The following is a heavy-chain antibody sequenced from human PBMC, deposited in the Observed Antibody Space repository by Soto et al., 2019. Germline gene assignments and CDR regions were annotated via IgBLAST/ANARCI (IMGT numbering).Heavy chain of an antibody. Sequence: QVHLVQSGAEVKKPGASVKVSCKASGYTFTSYGITWVRQAPGQGLEWMEWIRAQNGNTDYAQKLQGRVIVTRDTSTSTDYMELRSLISDDTAVYYCAGGGYGDYWGQGALVTVSS. CDR1: GYTFTSYG. CDR3: AGGGYGDY. CDR2: IRAQNGNT. D-gene: IGHD1-1*01. V-gene: IGHV1-18*01. J-gene: IGHJ4*02.